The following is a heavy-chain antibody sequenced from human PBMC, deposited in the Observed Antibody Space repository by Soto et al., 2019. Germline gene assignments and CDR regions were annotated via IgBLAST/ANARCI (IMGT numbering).Heavy chain of an antibody. CDR1: GFTFSDYY. D-gene: IGHD2-2*01. CDR3: ARVMGRPILVVPAAPTYGMDV. J-gene: IGHJ6*02. Sequence: GGSLRLSCAASGFTFSDYYMSWIRQAPGKGLEWVSYISSSGSTIYYADSVKGRFTISRDNAKNSLYLQMNSLRAEDTAVYYCARVMGRPILVVPAAPTYGMDVWGQGTTVTVSS. V-gene: IGHV3-11*01. CDR2: ISSSGSTI.